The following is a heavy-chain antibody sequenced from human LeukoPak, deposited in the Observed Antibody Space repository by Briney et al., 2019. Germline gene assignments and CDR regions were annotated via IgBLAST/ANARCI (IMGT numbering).Heavy chain of an antibody. Sequence: GGSLRLSCAASGFTFSSYAMSWVRQAPGKGLDWVAAISGSGGSTYYADSVKGRFTISRDNSKNTLYLQMNSLRAEDTAVCYCATGRTIVVVPAAMPDYWGQGTLVTVSS. CDR1: GFTFSSYA. D-gene: IGHD2-2*01. CDR3: ATGRTIVVVPAAMPDY. J-gene: IGHJ4*02. V-gene: IGHV3-23*01. CDR2: ISGSGGST.